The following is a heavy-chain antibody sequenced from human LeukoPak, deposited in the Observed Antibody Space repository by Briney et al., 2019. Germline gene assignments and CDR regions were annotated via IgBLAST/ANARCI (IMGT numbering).Heavy chain of an antibody. Sequence: PGGSLTLSCAASGFTFSSYWMHWVRQAPGKGLVWVSQINSDGSSTAYADSVKGRFTISRDNAKNTLYLQMNSLRAEDTAVYYCARTQGFWGQGTLVPVSS. CDR3: ARTQGF. CDR1: GFTFSSYW. J-gene: IGHJ4*02. CDR2: INSDGSST. V-gene: IGHV3-74*01.